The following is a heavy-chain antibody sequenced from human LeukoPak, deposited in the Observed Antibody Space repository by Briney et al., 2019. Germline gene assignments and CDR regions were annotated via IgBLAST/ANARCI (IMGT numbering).Heavy chain of an antibody. J-gene: IGHJ4*02. D-gene: IGHD3-22*01. CDR2: ISSSSSYI. CDR3: ARVARYYDSSGLFGAYFDY. V-gene: IGHV3-21*04. Sequence: PGGSLRLSCAASGFTFSSYSMNWVRQAPGKGLEWVSSISSSSSYIYYADSVKGRFTISRDNAKNSLYLQMNSLRAEDTAFYYCARVARYYDSSGLFGAYFDYWGQGTLVTVSS. CDR1: GFTFSSYS.